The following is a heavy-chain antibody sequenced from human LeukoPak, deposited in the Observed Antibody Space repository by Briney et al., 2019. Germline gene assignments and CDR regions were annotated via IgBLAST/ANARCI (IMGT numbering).Heavy chain of an antibody. CDR1: GFTFSSYA. J-gene: IGHJ4*02. CDR2: ISGSGGRT. CDR3: AAMTSVTTGDY. D-gene: IGHD4-11*01. Sequence: PGGSLRLSCAASGFTFSSYAMSWVRQAPGKGLEWVSFISGSGGRTYYADSVKGRITISRDNSKNTLYLQMNSLRAEDTAVYYCAAMTSVTTGDYWGQGTLVTVSS. V-gene: IGHV3-23*01.